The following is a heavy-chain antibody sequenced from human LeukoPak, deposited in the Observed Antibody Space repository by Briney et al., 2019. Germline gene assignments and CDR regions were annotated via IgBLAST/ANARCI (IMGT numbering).Heavy chain of an antibody. D-gene: IGHD6-13*01. Sequence: SGPTLVNPTQTPTLTCTFSGFSLSTSGVGVGWIRQPPGKALEWLALIYWNDDKRYSPSLKSRLTITKDTSKNQVVLTMTNMDPVDTATYYCAHRGEAAGMGNWFDPWGQGTLVTVSS. V-gene: IGHV2-5*01. CDR3: AHRGEAAGMGNWFDP. CDR1: GFSLSTSGVG. J-gene: IGHJ5*02. CDR2: IYWNDDK.